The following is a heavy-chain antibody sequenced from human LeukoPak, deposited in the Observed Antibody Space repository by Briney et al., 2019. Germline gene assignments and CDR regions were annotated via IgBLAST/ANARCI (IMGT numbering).Heavy chain of an antibody. D-gene: IGHD3-3*01. Sequence: ASVKVSCKASGYTFTGYYMHWVRQAPGQGLEWMGWINPNSGGTNYAQKFQGRVTMTRDTSISTAYMELSRLRSDDTAVYYCARAWPFWSGPSYYYYYMDVWGKGTTVTVSS. J-gene: IGHJ6*03. CDR2: INPNSGGT. CDR3: ARAWPFWSGPSYYYYYMDV. V-gene: IGHV1-2*02. CDR1: GYTFTGYY.